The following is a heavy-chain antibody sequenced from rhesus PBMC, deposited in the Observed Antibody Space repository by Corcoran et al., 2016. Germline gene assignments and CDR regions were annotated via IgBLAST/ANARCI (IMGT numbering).Heavy chain of an antibody. CDR3: ARGYWKPLAY. CDR1: GGSIIGSYY. CDR2: LTVRGGSV. V-gene: IGHV4-106*01. Sequence: QVQLQESGPGLVKPSETLSLTCAVLGGSIIGSYYLIWIRKPPGKGLEWNGNLTVRGGSVYYNPSHNGRVTTSTDPSKTQFSQKRSSVAAAGTALYYCARGYWKPLAYGGQGVLVTVSS. J-gene: IGHJ4*01. D-gene: IGHD1-26*01.